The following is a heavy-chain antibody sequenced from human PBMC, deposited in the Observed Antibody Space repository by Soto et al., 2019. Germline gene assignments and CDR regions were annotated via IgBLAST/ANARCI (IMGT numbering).Heavy chain of an antibody. CDR1: GFTFSSYG. Sequence: GGSLRLSCAASGFTFSSYGMHWGRQAPGKGLEWVAVIWYDGSNKYYADSVKGRFTISRDNSKNTLYLQMNSLRAEDTAVYYCVRATYFSDSSGYTPCFDYWGQGTLVTVSS. CDR3: VRATYFSDSSGYTPCFDY. J-gene: IGHJ4*02. CDR2: IWYDGSNK. V-gene: IGHV3-33*01. D-gene: IGHD3-22*01.